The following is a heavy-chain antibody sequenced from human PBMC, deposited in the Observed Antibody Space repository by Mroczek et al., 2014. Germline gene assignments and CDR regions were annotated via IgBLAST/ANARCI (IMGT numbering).Heavy chain of an antibody. CDR2: ISWNSGSI. Sequence: LVESGEGLVQPGQVPRDSPVQPLDSPLMIMPYTGSGQAPGKGLEWVSGISWNSGSIGYADSVKGRFTISRDNAKNSLYLQMNSLRAEDTALYYCAKAATTYSSSWYVPFDYWGQGTLVTVSS. CDR3: AKAATTYSSSWYVPFDY. V-gene: IGHV3-9*01. CDR1: DSPLMIMP. J-gene: IGHJ4*02. D-gene: IGHD6-13*01.